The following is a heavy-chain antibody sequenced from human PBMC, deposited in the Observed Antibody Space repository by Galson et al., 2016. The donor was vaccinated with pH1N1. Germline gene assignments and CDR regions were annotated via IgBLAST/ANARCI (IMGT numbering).Heavy chain of an antibody. CDR1: GGTFTFYA. CDR2: TIPVFGAP. J-gene: IGHJ4*02. Sequence: SVKVSCKASGGTFTFYAFTWVRQAPGQGLEWMGGTIPVFGAPTYAQKFQGRVTITTDDSTRTAYMELRSLRSEDTAVYYCATRRGKDYSDRGSYLAYWGQGTLVTVSS. CDR3: ATRRGKDYSDRGSYLAY. D-gene: IGHD3-22*01. V-gene: IGHV1-69*05.